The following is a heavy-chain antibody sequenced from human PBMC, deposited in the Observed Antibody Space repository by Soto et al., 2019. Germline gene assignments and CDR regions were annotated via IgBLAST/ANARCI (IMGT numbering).Heavy chain of an antibody. D-gene: IGHD3-3*01. J-gene: IGHJ6*02. V-gene: IGHV3-30-3*01. CDR3: ARDRITIFGVGRGYYGMDV. CDR1: GFTFSNYA. Sequence: QVQLVESGGGVVQPGRSLRLSCAASGFTFSNYAMHWVRQAPGKGLEWVAVISYDGSNKYYADSVKGRFTISRDNSKNTLYLQMSSLRDEDTAVYYCARDRITIFGVGRGYYGMDVWGQGTTVTVSS. CDR2: ISYDGSNK.